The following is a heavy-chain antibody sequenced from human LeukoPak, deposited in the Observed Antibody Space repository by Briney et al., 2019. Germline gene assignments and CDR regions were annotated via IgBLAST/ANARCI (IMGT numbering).Heavy chain of an antibody. CDR2: IYSSGSS. Sequence: SETLSLTCTVSGGSISSSSYHWGWIRQPPGKGLEWIGTIYSSGSSYYNPSLKSRLTISVDTSKNQFSLKLTSVTATDTAVYYCATHTIFGVVIYQFDYWGQGTLVTVSS. CDR3: ATHTIFGVVIYQFDY. V-gene: IGHV4-39*01. J-gene: IGHJ4*02. D-gene: IGHD3-3*01. CDR1: GGSISSSSYH.